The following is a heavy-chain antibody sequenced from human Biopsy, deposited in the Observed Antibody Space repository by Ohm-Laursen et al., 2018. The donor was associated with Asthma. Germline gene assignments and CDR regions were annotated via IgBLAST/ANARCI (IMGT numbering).Heavy chain of an antibody. CDR3: ARKAGSCISRTCYSLDF. CDR1: GGTFNTYV. V-gene: IGHV1-69*01. CDR2: INSVFGTT. D-gene: IGHD2-2*01. J-gene: IGHJ4*02. Sequence: SAVKFSCKSLGGTFNTYVIGWVRQAPGPGLEWMGGINSVFGTTTYPQKFQDRVTITADDSTSTVYMELSSLRSEDTAVYYCARKAGSCISRTCYSLDFWGQGTLVTVSS.